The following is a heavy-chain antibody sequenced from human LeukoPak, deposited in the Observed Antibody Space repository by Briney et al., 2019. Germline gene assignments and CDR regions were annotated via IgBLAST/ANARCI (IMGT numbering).Heavy chain of an antibody. Sequence: GRSLRLSCAASGFTFSSYGMHWVRQAPGKGLEWVAVISYDGTNEYYADSVRGRFTISRDNSKDTLYLQMNSLRPEDTAVYYCAKDASTVTLHADYWGQGTLVTVSS. CDR1: GFTFSSYG. CDR3: AKDASTVTLHADY. J-gene: IGHJ4*02. V-gene: IGHV3-30*18. D-gene: IGHD4-17*01. CDR2: ISYDGTNE.